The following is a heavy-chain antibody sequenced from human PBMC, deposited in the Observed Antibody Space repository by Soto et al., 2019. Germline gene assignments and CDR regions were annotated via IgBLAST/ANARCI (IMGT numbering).Heavy chain of an antibody. V-gene: IGHV1-69*13. D-gene: IGHD2-2*01. CDR1: GGTFTSYG. CDR2: IIPIFGTP. CDR3: AVRSTYSHYYYAMDV. J-gene: IGHJ6*02. Sequence: SVKVSCKASGGTFTSYGIGWVRQAPGQGPELMGGIIPIFGTPDYAPKFRGRVTITADESTSTTYMEVTSLRSEDTAVYYCAVRSTYSHYYYAMDVWGQGTTVTVSS.